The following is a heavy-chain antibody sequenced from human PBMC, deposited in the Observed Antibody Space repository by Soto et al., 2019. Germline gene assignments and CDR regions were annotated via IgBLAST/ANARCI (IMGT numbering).Heavy chain of an antibody. V-gene: IGHV1-18*04. CDR3: SREEYRQLDH. Sequence: PAEKVYHKGPHYTFTNYGISGVRQAPGQGLEWMGWISTNSGHTDCAQNLRGRVTMTTDTSTTTAYMELWSLRSDDTAVYYCSREEYRQLDHWG. D-gene: IGHD3-16*02. CDR1: HYTFTNYG. CDR2: ISTNSGHT. J-gene: IGHJ5*02.